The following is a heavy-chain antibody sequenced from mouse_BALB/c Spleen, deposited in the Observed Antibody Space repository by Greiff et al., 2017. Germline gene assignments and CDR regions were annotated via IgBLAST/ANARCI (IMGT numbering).Heavy chain of an antibody. Sequence: EVKLLESGPDLVKPSQSLSLTCTVTGYSITSGYSWHWIRQFPGNQLECMGYIHYSGSTNYNPSLKSRISITRDTSKNQFFLQLNSVTTEDTATYYCAREGDYDPFAYWGQGTLVTVSA. V-gene: IGHV3-1*02. J-gene: IGHJ3*01. D-gene: IGHD2-4*01. CDR2: IHYSGST. CDR3: AREGDYDPFAY. CDR1: GYSITSGYS.